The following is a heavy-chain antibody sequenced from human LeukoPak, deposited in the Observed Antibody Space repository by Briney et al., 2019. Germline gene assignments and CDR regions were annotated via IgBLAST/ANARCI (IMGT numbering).Heavy chain of an antibody. Sequence: AASVKVSCKASGYTFTDYYMHWVRQAPGQGLEWMGWINLNSGGTNFAQRFQGRVTMTKDTSISTVYMDMSRLISDDTAVYYCARDAGYCTGGSCWYFDHWGQGTLVTVSS. V-gene: IGHV1-2*02. D-gene: IGHD2-15*01. CDR2: INLNSGGT. J-gene: IGHJ4*02. CDR1: GYTFTDYY. CDR3: ARDAGYCTGGSCWYFDH.